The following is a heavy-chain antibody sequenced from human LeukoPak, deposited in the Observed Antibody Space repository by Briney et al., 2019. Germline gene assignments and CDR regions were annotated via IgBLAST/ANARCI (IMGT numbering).Heavy chain of an antibody. CDR2: ISAYNGNT. V-gene: IGHV1-18*01. D-gene: IGHD5-24*01. CDR3: ARDGEMATIRSNWFDP. J-gene: IGHJ5*02. CDR1: GYTFTSYG. Sequence: GASVKVSCKASGYTFTSYGISWVRQAPGQGLDWMRWISAYNGNTNYAQKLQGRVTMTTDTSTSTAYMELRSLRSDDTAVYYCARDGEMATIRSNWFDPWGQGTLVTVSS.